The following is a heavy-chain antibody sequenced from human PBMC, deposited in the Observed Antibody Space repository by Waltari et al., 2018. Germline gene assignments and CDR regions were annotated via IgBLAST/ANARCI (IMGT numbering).Heavy chain of an antibody. J-gene: IGHJ4*02. CDR1: GYPLTELS. D-gene: IGHD6-19*01. CDR2: FEPEDGET. V-gene: IGHV1-24*01. CDR3: ATDLQKAVAGLRGFDY. Sequence: QVQLVQSGAEVKKPGASVKVSCMVSGYPLTELSMHWVRQAHGKGLEWMGGFEPEDGETIYAQKFQGRVTMTEDTSTDTAYMELSSLRSEDTAVYYCATDLQKAVAGLRGFDYWGQGTLVTVSS.